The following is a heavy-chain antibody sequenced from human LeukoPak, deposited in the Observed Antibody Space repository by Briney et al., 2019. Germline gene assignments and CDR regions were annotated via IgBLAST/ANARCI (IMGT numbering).Heavy chain of an antibody. V-gene: IGHV1-2*02. Sequence: ASVKVSCKASGYTFTCYYMHWVRQAPGQGLEWMGWINPNSGGTNYAQKFQGRVTMTRDTSISTAYMELSRLRSDDTAVYYCARDHRGGLNWFDPWGQGTLVTVSS. CDR1: GYTFTCYY. CDR2: INPNSGGT. D-gene: IGHD3-10*01. CDR3: ARDHRGGLNWFDP. J-gene: IGHJ5*02.